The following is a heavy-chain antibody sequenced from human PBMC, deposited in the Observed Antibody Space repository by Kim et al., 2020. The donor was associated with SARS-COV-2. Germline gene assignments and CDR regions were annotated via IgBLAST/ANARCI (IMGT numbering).Heavy chain of an antibody. J-gene: IGHJ4*02. V-gene: IGHV4-34*01. CDR2: ST. CDR3: ARGSWYGDEQ. Sequence: STNYNPSLKSRVTISVDTSKNQFSLKLSSVTAADTAVYYCARGSWYGDEQWGQGTLVTVSS. D-gene: IGHD4-17*01.